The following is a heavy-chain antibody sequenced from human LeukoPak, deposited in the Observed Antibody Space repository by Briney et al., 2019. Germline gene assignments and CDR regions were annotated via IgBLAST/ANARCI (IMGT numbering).Heavy chain of an antibody. Sequence: ASVKVSCKASGYTFTGYYMHWVRQAPGQGLEWMGRINPNSGGTNYAQKFQGRVTMTRDTSISTAYMELSRLRSDDTAVYYCARLYDSSGYYNPDFDYWGQGTLVTVSS. D-gene: IGHD3-22*01. CDR1: GYTFTGYY. CDR2: INPNSGGT. CDR3: ARLYDSSGYYNPDFDY. J-gene: IGHJ4*02. V-gene: IGHV1-2*06.